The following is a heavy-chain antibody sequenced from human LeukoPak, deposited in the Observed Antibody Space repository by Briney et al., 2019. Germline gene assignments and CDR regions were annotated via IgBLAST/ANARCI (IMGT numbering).Heavy chain of an antibody. D-gene: IGHD2-15*01. Sequence: PSQTLSLTCTVSGGSISSGGYYWSWIRQHPGKGLEWIGYIYYSGSTNYNPSLKSRVTISIDTSKNQFSLNLSSVTAADTAVYYCARAWGSGGSYLIDYWGQGTLVTVSS. CDR1: GGSISSGGYY. CDR2: IYYSGST. CDR3: ARAWGSGGSYLIDY. J-gene: IGHJ4*02. V-gene: IGHV4-31*03.